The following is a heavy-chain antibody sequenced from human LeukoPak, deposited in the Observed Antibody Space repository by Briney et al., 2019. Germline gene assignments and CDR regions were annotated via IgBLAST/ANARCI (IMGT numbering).Heavy chain of an antibody. CDR3: AGDMTSVTNFDY. Sequence: PGGSLRLSCTASTLSFNAMSWVRQPPGKGLEWVSSINRNGANTFYADSVEGGFTISRDNSKNAIYFETDWDMAVPSCIYYCAGDMTSVTNFDYWGQGTLVTVSS. J-gene: IGHJ4*02. V-gene: IGHV3-23*01. D-gene: IGHD4-11*01. CDR2: INRNGANT. CDR1: TLSFNA.